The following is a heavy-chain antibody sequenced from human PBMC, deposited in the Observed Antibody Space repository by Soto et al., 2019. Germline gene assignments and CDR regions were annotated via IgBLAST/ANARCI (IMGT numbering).Heavy chain of an antibody. D-gene: IGHD5-18*01. J-gene: IGHJ4*02. Sequence: EVQLVESGGGLVQTGGSLRLSCAASGVTVSSNYMSWVRQAPGKGLEWVSVIYSGGSTYYADSVKGRFTISRDNSKNTLYLQMNSLRAEDTAVYYCARQGYNYGGGYFDYWGQGTLVTVSS. CDR2: IYSGGST. CDR3: ARQGYNYGGGYFDY. V-gene: IGHV3-66*04. CDR1: GVTVSSNY.